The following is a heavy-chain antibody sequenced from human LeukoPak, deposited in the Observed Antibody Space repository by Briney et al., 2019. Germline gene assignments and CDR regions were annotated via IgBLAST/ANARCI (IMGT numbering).Heavy chain of an antibody. CDR1: GFTFSSYS. J-gene: IGHJ5*02. CDR3: ARVLGGVGWFDP. CDR2: IISSGSSSTI. D-gene: IGHD2-8*01. Sequence: GGSLRLSCAASGFTFSSYSMNWVRQAPGKGLEWVSYIISSGSSSTIYYADSVRGRFTISRDNTKNSLYLQMNSLRAEDTAVYYCARVLGGVGWFDPWGQGTLVTVSS. V-gene: IGHV3-48*01.